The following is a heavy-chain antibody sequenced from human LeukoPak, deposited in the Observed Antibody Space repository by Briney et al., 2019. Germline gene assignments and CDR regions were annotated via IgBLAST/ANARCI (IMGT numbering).Heavy chain of an antibody. Sequence: PSETLSLTCTVSGGSISSYYWSWIRQPPGKGLEWIGYIYYSGSTNYNPSLKSRVTISVDTSKNQFSVKLSSVTAADTAVYYCARDRGGSEGNFDYWGEGTLVTVSS. D-gene: IGHD3-16*01. CDR3: ARDRGGSEGNFDY. CDR2: IYYSGST. V-gene: IGHV4-59*01. J-gene: IGHJ4*02. CDR1: GGSISSYY.